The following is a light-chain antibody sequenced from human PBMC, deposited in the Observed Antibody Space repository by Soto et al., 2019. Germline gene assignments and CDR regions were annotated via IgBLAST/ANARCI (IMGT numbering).Light chain of an antibody. Sequence: DIQMTQSPSSMYACMGDRVTITCRAAQSISTYLNWYQQKPGKAPNLLIYAASSLQDGVTSRFSGSGSGTYFTLTISTLQPEVLATYYFQQTYTTPYTFGQGTTLEIK. CDR2: AAS. CDR3: QQTYTTPYT. CDR1: QSISTY. J-gene: IGKJ2*01. V-gene: IGKV1-39*01.